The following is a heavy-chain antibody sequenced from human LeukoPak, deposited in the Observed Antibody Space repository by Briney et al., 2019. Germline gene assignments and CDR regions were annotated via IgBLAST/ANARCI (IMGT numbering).Heavy chain of an antibody. CDR1: GYTCTYYV. V-gene: IGHV1-18*01. CDR2: INAYNGNT. D-gene: IGHD1-26*01. J-gene: IGHJ4*02. Sequence: ASVKVSCKTSGYTCTYYVISWVRQAPGQGLEWMGWINAYNGNTNDAQKFQGRVTMTTDTSTSTAYMELRSLRSDGTAVYYCARGEKPYDYWGQGTLVSVSS. CDR3: ARGEKPYDY.